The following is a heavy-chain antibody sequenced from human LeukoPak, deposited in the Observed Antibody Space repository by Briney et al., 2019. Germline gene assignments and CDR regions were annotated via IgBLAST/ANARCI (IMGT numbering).Heavy chain of an antibody. Sequence: PRASVKVSCKPSGYTFTDYAINWVRQAPGQGLEYMGWVNTNTGNPTYAPGFTGRFVFSSDSSVSTAYLQITSLKADDSAIYFCASCNDSSGYFAYWGQGTLVTVSS. CDR3: ASCNDSSGYFAY. CDR1: GYTFTDYA. J-gene: IGHJ4*02. V-gene: IGHV7-4-1*02. D-gene: IGHD3-22*01. CDR2: VNTNTGNP.